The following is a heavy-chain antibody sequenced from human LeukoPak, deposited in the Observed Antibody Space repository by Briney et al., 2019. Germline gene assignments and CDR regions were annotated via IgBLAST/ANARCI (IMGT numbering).Heavy chain of an antibody. V-gene: IGHV3-48*03. J-gene: IGHJ4*02. CDR2: IDANSNKI. CDR1: GLIFCRYE. D-gene: IGHD2-8*01. Sequence: PGGSLRLSCAASGLIFCRYEMNWVRQAPGKGLEWVSYIDANSNKIYYADSVRGRFSTSRDNPRNSMFLQMNRLRVDDTDVYYFASPLMDYWGPGTLVVVSS. CDR3: ASPLMDY.